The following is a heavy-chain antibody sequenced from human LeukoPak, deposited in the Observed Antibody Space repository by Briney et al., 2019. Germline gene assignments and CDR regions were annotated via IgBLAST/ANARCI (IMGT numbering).Heavy chain of an antibody. Sequence: PSETLSLTCAVYGGSFSGYYWSWIRQPPGKGLEWIGEISHSGSTNYNPSLKSRVTISVDTSKNQFSLKLSSVTAADTAVYYCASIHPVAGTGYYYYYGMDVWGQGTTVTVSS. CDR1: GGSFSGYY. CDR2: ISHSGST. V-gene: IGHV4-34*01. CDR3: ASIHPVAGTGYYYYYGMDV. D-gene: IGHD6-19*01. J-gene: IGHJ6*02.